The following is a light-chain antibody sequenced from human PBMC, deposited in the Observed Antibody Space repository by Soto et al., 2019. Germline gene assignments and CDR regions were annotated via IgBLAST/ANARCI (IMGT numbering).Light chain of an antibody. Sequence: DIQLTQSPSSLSASVGDRVTITCRASQGIRNDLGWYQQKPGKAPKLLIYAASSLQSGVPSRFSGSGSGTDFTLPISSLQPEDFATYYCQQSFGPLTITFGQGTRLEIK. CDR2: AAS. J-gene: IGKJ5*01. CDR1: QGIRND. CDR3: QQSFGPLTIT. V-gene: IGKV1-39*01.